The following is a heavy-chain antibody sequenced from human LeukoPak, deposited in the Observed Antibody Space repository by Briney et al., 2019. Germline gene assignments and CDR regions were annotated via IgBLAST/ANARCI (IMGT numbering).Heavy chain of an antibody. CDR2: INPSGGST. D-gene: IGHD3-22*01. V-gene: IGHV1-46*01. CDR1: GYTFTSYY. Sequence: ASVKVSCKASGYTFTSYYMHWVRQAPGQGLEWMGIINPSGGSTSYAQKFQGRVTMTRDMSTSTVYMELSSLRSEDTAVYYCARVVYYYDSSGYYPGEDFDYWGQGTLVTVSS. J-gene: IGHJ4*02. CDR3: ARVVYYYDSSGYYPGEDFDY.